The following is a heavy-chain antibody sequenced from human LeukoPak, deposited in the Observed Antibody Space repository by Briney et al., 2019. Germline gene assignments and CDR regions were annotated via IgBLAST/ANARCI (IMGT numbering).Heavy chain of an antibody. CDR3: ARDRVSDYLGY. V-gene: IGHV3-30-3*01. CDR1: GFTFSSYA. Sequence: GGSLRLSCAASGFTFSSYAMHWVRQAPGKGLEWVAVISYDGTNKYYADSVKGRFTISRDNSKNTLYLQMNSLRAEDTAVYYCARDRVSDYLGYWGQGTLVTVSS. CDR2: ISYDGTNK. J-gene: IGHJ4*02. D-gene: IGHD6-19*01.